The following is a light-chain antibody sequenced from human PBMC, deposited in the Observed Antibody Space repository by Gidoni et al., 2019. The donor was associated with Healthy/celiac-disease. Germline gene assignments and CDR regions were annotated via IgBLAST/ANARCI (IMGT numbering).Light chain of an antibody. CDR2: DAS. J-gene: IGKJ3*01. CDR1: QGISSA. CDR3: QQFNSYPV. V-gene: IGKV1-13*02. Sequence: AIQLTQSPSSLSASVGDRVTITCRASQGISSALAWYQQKPGKAPKLLIYDASSLESGVPSRFSGSGSGTDFTLTISSLQPEDFATYYCQQFNSYPVFXPXTKVDIK.